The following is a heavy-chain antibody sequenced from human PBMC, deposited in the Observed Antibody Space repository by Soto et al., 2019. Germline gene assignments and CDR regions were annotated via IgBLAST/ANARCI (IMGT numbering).Heavy chain of an antibody. CDR1: VGSISTYW. V-gene: IGHV4-59*01. Sequence: ESLSLTGTVSVGSISTYWWSWIRQPPRKGLEWIGYIYYSGSANYNPSLKSRVTISVDTSKNQFSLKLTSVTAADTAVYYCARSRGSTRSFDYWGQGTLVPVSS. J-gene: IGHJ4*02. D-gene: IGHD2-15*01. CDR3: ARSRGSTRSFDY. CDR2: IYYSGSA.